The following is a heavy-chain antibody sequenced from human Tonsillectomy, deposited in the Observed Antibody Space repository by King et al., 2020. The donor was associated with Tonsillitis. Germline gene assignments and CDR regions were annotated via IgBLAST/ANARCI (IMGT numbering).Heavy chain of an antibody. Sequence: QLQESGPGLVKPSQTLSLTCTVSGSSISSGDYYWSWIRQPPGKGLEWIGYIYYSGSTYYNPSLKSRVTISVDTSKNQFSLKLSSVTAADTAVYYCARGLWFDRALDYWGQGTLVTVSS. D-gene: IGHD3-10*01. V-gene: IGHV4-30-4*01. J-gene: IGHJ4*02. CDR2: IYYSGST. CDR3: ARGLWFDRALDY. CDR1: GSSISSGDYY.